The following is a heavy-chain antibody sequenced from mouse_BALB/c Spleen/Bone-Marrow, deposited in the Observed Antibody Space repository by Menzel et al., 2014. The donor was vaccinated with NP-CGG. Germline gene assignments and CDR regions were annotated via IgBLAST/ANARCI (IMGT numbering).Heavy chain of an antibody. CDR3: ARWGKGYFDV. CDR1: GYNFISYW. J-gene: IGHJ1*01. Sequence: QVHVKQSGAELVKPGASVKLSCKASGYNFISYWIHWVKPRPGQGLEWIGEINPGNGRTNYNEKFKNKATLTIDKSSSTAYMQLSRLTSEDSAVYYCARWGKGYFDVWGAGTTVTVSS. V-gene: IGHV1S81*02. CDR2: INPGNGRT. D-gene: IGHD1-3*01.